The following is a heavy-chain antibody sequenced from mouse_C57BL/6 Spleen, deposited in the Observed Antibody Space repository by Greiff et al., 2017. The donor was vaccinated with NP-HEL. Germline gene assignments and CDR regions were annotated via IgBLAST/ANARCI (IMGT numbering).Heavy chain of an antibody. CDR2: IYPGDGDT. CDR3: ARRGDYAAMDD. Sequence: VQLQQSGAELVKPGASVKISCKASGYAFSSYWMNWVKQRPGKGLEWIGQIYPGDGDTNYNGKFKGKATLTADKSSSTAYMQLSSLTSEDSAVYFCARRGDYAAMDDWGQGTSVTVSS. CDR1: GYAFSSYW. J-gene: IGHJ4*01. V-gene: IGHV1-80*01. D-gene: IGHD1-1*02.